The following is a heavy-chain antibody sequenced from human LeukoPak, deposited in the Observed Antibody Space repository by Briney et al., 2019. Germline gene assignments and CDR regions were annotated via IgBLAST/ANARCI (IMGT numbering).Heavy chain of an antibody. CDR3: VCGDTHDY. V-gene: IGHV3-23*01. J-gene: IGHJ4*02. CDR2: ISGSGGST. D-gene: IGHD5-18*01. CDR1: GFTFSSYA. Sequence: GGSLRLSCAASGFTFSSYAMSWVRQAPGKGLEWVPAISGSGGSTYYADSVKGWFTISRDNSKNTLYLQMNSLRAEDTAVYYCVCGDTHDYWGQGTLVTVSS.